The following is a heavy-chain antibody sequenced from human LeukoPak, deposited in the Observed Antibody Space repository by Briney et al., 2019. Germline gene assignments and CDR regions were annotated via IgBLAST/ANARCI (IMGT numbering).Heavy chain of an antibody. V-gene: IGHV1-69*04. CDR2: IILVFNMR. Sequence: SETVSFTASGGTFSISAITWVRQAPGQGLEWMGRIILVFNMRSYAQKFQGSVTITADTSTSTVYMELSSLRSEETAVYYCARDQGLTAPPPFGLDVWGQGTTDILPS. CDR1: GGTFSISA. D-gene: IGHD5-18*01. CDR3: ARDQGLTAPPPFGLDV. J-gene: IGHJ6*02.